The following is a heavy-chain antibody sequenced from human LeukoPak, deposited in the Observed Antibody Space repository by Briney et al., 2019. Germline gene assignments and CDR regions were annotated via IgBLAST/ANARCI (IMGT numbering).Heavy chain of an antibody. J-gene: IGHJ4*02. Sequence: ASVKVSCKASGGTFSSYAISWVRQAPGQGLEWMGGIIPIFGTANYAQKFQGRVTITADESTSTAYMELSSLRSEDTAVYYYARARSAMDDYYFDYWGQGTLVTVSS. D-gene: IGHD5-18*01. V-gene: IGHV1-69*01. CDR2: IIPIFGTA. CDR1: GGTFSSYA. CDR3: ARARSAMDDYYFDY.